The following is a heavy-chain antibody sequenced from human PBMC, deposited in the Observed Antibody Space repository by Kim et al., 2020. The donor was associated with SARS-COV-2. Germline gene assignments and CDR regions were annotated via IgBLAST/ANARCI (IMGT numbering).Heavy chain of an antibody. CDR3: ARVTGDFWSGLDAH. J-gene: IGHJ4*02. D-gene: IGHD3-3*01. Sequence: ADSVKSRFTLSRDNAKNSLYLQMNSLRAEDTAVYYCARVTGDFWSGLDAHWGQGTLVTVSS. V-gene: IGHV3-21*01.